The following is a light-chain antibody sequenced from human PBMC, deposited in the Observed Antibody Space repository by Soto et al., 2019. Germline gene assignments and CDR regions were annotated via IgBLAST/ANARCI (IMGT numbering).Light chain of an antibody. CDR3: QQSYSSPYT. J-gene: IGKJ2*01. CDR1: QSISRY. V-gene: IGKV1-39*01. CDR2: GAS. Sequence: DIQMTQSPSSLSASVGDRVTITCRASQSISRYINWYQHKPGIAPKLLIYGASSLQSGVPSRFSGSVSVTDFTLTINSLQPEDFATYFCQQSYSSPYTFGQGTKVEIK.